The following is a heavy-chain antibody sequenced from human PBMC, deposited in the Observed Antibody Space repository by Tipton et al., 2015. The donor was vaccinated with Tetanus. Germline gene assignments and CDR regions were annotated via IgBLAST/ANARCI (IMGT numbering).Heavy chain of an antibody. CDR1: GASISNSSSY. CDR3: AKLFRVRARGITMVVVVPPGYFDY. J-gene: IGHJ4*02. D-gene: IGHD3-22*01. V-gene: IGHV4-39*01. CDR2: IYFSGST. Sequence: TLSLTCTVSGASISNSSSYWGWIRQSPGKGLEWIGNIYFSGSTYYNPSLKSRVTTSVDTSKNQFSLRLNSVTAADTAVYYCAKLFRVRARGITMVVVVPPGYFDYWGQGTLVTVPS.